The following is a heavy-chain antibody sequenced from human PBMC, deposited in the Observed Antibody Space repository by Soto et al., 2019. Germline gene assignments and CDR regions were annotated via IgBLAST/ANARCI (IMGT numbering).Heavy chain of an antibody. CDR2: IYPGDSDT. D-gene: IGHD2-15*01. Sequence: GESLKISCKGSGYSFTGYWIGWVRQMPGKGLEWMGIIYPGDSDTRYSPSFQGQVTISADKSISTAYLQWSSLKASDTAMYYCARHILGYCSGGSCLLHSNGMDVWGQGTTVTVSS. V-gene: IGHV5-51*01. CDR3: ARHILGYCSGGSCLLHSNGMDV. J-gene: IGHJ6*02. CDR1: GYSFTGYW.